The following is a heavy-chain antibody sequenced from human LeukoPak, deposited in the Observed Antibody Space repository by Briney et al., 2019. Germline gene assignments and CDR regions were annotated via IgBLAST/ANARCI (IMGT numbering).Heavy chain of an antibody. J-gene: IGHJ3*02. V-gene: IGHV4-59*01. CDR3: AGSPYYYAGRGQAFDI. D-gene: IGHD3-22*01. Sequence: SETLSLTCTVSGGSTSSYYWSWIRQPPGKGLEWIGYIYYSGNTNYNPSLKSRVTLSVDTSKNQFSLKLSSLTAADTAVYYCAGSPYYYAGRGQAFDIWGQGTMVTVSS. CDR2: IYYSGNT. CDR1: GGSTSSYY.